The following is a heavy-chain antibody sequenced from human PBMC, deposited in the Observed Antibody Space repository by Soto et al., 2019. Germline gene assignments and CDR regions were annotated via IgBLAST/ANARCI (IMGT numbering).Heavy chain of an antibody. CDR2: MNPNSGNT. CDR3: ATLGRLRYFDWLLNHDAFDI. CDR1: GYTFTSYD. J-gene: IGHJ3*02. V-gene: IGHV1-8*01. D-gene: IGHD3-9*01. Sequence: QVQLVQSGAEVKKPGASVKVSCKASGYTFTSYDINWVRQATGQGLEWMGWMNPNSGNTGYAQKFQGRVTMTRNTSIITDYMELSSLRSEDTAMYYCATLGRLRYFDWLLNHDAFDIWGQGTMVTVSS.